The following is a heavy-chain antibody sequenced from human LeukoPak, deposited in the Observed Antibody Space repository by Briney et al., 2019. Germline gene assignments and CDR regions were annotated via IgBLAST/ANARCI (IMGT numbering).Heavy chain of an antibody. CDR3: ARDPVQWLVHDAFDI. V-gene: IGHV4-31*03. CDR2: IYYSGST. Sequence: SETLSLTCTVSGGSISSGGYYWSWIRQHPGKGLVWIGYIYYSGSTYYNPSLKSRVTISVDTSKNQFSLKLSSVTAADTAVYYCARDPVQWLVHDAFDIWGQGTMVTVSS. CDR1: GGSISSGGYY. D-gene: IGHD6-19*01. J-gene: IGHJ3*02.